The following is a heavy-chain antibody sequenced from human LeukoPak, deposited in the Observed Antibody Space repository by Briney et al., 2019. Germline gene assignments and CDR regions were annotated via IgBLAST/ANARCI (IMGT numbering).Heavy chain of an antibody. CDR2: IYYSGST. D-gene: IGHD3-16*02. Sequence: SETLSLTFTVSGGSIISSDWNWIRQSPGKGLEWIGYIYYSGSTNYNPSLKNRVTISVDTSKNQFSLKLSSVTAADTAVYYCVKGRYRAYWGQGTLVTVSS. J-gene: IGHJ4*02. CDR3: VKGRYRAY. CDR1: GGSIISSD. V-gene: IGHV4-59*01.